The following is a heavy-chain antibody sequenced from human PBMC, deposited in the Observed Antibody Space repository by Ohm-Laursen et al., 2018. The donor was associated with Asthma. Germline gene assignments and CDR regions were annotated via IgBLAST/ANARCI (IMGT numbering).Heavy chain of an antibody. CDR1: GDSISSGNNY. D-gene: IGHD1-26*01. V-gene: IGHV4-31*03. Sequence: TLSLTCTVSGDSISSGNNYWSWIRQHPAKGLEWIGYIYYSGNTYSNPSLRSRVAISVDTSTKQFSLRLTSVTAADTAVYYCARDWGATTINDAFDVWGQGTTVIVSS. J-gene: IGHJ3*01. CDR2: IYYSGNT. CDR3: ARDWGATTINDAFDV.